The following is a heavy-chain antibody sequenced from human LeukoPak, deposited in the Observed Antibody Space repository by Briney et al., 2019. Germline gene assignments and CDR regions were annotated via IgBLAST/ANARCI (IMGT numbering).Heavy chain of an antibody. CDR1: GGSFSGYY. V-gene: IGHV4-34*01. CDR2: INHSGST. CDR3: ARGLIAVAGTLAY. J-gene: IGHJ4*02. D-gene: IGHD6-19*01. Sequence: KPSETLSLTCAVYGGSFSGYYWTWIRQPPGKGLEWIGEINHSGSTNYNPSLKSRVTISVDTSKNHFSLKLNSVTAADSAVYYCARGLIAVAGTLAYWGQGTLVTVSS.